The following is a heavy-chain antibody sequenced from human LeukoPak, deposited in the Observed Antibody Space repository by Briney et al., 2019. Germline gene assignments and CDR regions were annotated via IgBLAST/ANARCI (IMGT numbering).Heavy chain of an antibody. J-gene: IGHJ4*02. V-gene: IGHV3-23*01. D-gene: IGHD2-21*02. CDR1: GFTFSNYA. Sequence: PGGSLRLSCEVSGFTFSNYAMNWVRQAPGKGLEWVSLVSDSGTGTYYADSVKGRFTISRDNSKNTLYLQMYSLRAEDTAVYYCAKDSRRGDYPQFDYWGQGTLVTVSS. CDR2: VSDSGTGT. CDR3: AKDSRRGDYPQFDY.